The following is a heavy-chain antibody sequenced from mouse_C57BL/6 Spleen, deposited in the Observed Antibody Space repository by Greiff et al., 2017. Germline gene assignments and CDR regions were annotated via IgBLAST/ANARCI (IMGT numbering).Heavy chain of an antibody. CDR2: IDPENGDT. J-gene: IGHJ2*01. Sequence: VQLQQSGAELVRPGASVKLSCTASGFNIKDDYMHWVKQRPEQGLEWIGWIDPENGDTEYASKFQGKATITADTSSNTAYLQLSSLTSEDTAVYYCTSDYGSSYNYFDCWGQGTTLTVAS. V-gene: IGHV14-4*01. CDR1: GFNIKDDY. CDR3: TSDYGSSYNYFDC. D-gene: IGHD1-1*01.